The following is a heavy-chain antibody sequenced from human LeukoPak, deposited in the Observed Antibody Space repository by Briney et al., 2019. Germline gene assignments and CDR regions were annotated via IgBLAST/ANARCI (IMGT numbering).Heavy chain of an antibody. CDR3: ARYPMIRGIIDD. D-gene: IGHD3-10*01. Sequence: SETLSLTRTDSGASISSSSYYWGWIRQPPGKGLESIGSIYYSGSTYYNPSLKSRVTISAHTSKTQFSLKLSSVTAADTAVYYCARYPMIRGIIDDWGQGTLVTVSS. CDR1: GASISSSSYY. CDR2: IYYSGST. V-gene: IGHV4-39*01. J-gene: IGHJ4*02.